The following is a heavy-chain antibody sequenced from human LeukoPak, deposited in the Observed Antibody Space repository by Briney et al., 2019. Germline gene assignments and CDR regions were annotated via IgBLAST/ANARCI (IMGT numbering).Heavy chain of an antibody. J-gene: IGHJ6*03. CDR1: VGTFSSYA. V-gene: IGHV1-69*05. CDR2: IIPIFGTA. Sequence: SVKVSCKASVGTFSSYAISWVRQAPGQGLEWMGRIIPIFGTANYAQMFQGRVTITTDESTSTAYMELSSLRSEDTAVYYCARDPVSGVVAATVYYYYMDVWGKGTTVTVSS. CDR3: ARDPVSGVVAATVYYYYMDV. D-gene: IGHD2-15*01.